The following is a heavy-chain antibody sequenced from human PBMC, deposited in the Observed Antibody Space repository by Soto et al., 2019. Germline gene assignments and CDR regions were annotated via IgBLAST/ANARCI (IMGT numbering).Heavy chain of an antibody. V-gene: IGHV4-59*12. J-gene: IGHJ4*02. CDR2: IYYSGYN. CDR1: GGSIKSYY. D-gene: IGHD2-2*01. CDR3: ARVRLVPAVNFDY. Sequence: SETLSLTCTVSGGSIKSYYWSWIRQSPGKGLEWIGSIYYSGYNNYNPSLQSRVTISVDTSKNQFSLKLSSVTAADTAVYYCARVRLVPAVNFDYWGQGALVTVSS.